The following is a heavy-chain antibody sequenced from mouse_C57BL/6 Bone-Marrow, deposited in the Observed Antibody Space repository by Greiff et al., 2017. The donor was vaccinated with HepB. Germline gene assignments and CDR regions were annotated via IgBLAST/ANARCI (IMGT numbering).Heavy chain of an antibody. V-gene: IGHV5-17*01. Sequence: EVKLMESGGGLVKPGGSLKLSCAASGFTFSDYGMHWVRQAPEKGLEWVAYISSGSSTIYYADTVKGRFTISRDNAKNTLFLQMTSLRSEDTAMYYCAPDYGSSSMDYWGQGTSVTVSS. CDR2: ISSGSSTI. D-gene: IGHD1-1*01. CDR1: GFTFSDYG. J-gene: IGHJ4*01. CDR3: APDYGSSSMDY.